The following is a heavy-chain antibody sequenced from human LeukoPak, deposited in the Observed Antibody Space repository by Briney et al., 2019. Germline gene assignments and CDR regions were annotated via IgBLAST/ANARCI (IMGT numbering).Heavy chain of an antibody. V-gene: IGHV4-39*01. CDR3: ARCKVGSTRRVEGSDY. CDR2: NYYSGST. J-gene: IGHJ4*02. CDR1: GGSISSSSYY. D-gene: IGHD1-26*01. Sequence: SETLSLTCTVSGGSISSSSYYWGWIRQSPGKGLEWIGSNYYSGSTYYNPSLKSRVTISVDTSKNQFSLKLSSVTAADTAVYYCARCKVGSTRRVEGSDYWGQGTLVTVSS.